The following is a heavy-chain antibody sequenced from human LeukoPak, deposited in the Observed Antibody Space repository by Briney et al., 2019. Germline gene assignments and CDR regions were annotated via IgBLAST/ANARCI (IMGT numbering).Heavy chain of an antibody. Sequence: PGGSLRLSCAASGFTSSSYAMSWVRQAPGKGLEWVSAISGSGGSTYYADSVKGRFTISRDNSKNTLYLQMNSLRAEDTAVYYCARQKQDYGDYVWDYWGQGTLVTISS. J-gene: IGHJ4*02. V-gene: IGHV3-23*01. CDR1: GFTSSSYA. CDR2: ISGSGGST. D-gene: IGHD4-17*01. CDR3: ARQKQDYGDYVWDY.